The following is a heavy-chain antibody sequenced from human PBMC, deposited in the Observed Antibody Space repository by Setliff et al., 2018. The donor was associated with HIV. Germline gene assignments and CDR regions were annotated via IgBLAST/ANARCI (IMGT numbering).Heavy chain of an antibody. V-gene: IGHV1-18*01. D-gene: IGHD7-27*01. CDR2: ISAYHHKT. Sequence: ASVKVSCKASGYTFKSYGITWVRQAPGQGFEWMGWISAYHHKTNYAQKLQGRVAMTTDTSTSTAYMELSSLRSEDTAVYYCTRGADYLGIPSYYYYYMDVWGKGTTVTVSS. CDR1: GYTFKSYG. CDR3: TRGADYLGIPSYYYYYMDV. J-gene: IGHJ6*03.